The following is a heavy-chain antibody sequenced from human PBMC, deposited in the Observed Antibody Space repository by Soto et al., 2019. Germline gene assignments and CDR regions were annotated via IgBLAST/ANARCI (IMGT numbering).Heavy chain of an antibody. Sequence: PGESLKISCKGSGYSFTSYWIGWVRQMPGKGLEWMGIIYPGDSDTRYSPSFQGQVTISADKSISTAYLQWSSLKASDTAMYYCARHESMVRGVIIGEFDYWGQGTLVTVSS. D-gene: IGHD3-10*01. CDR2: IYPGDSDT. V-gene: IGHV5-51*01. CDR1: GYSFTSYW. J-gene: IGHJ4*02. CDR3: ARHESMVRGVIIGEFDY.